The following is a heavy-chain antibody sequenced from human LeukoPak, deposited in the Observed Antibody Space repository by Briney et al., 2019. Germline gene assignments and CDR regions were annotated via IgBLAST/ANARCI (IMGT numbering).Heavy chain of an antibody. Sequence: ASVKVSCKASGYTFTSYDINWVRQAPGQGLEWMGWISAYNGNTNYAQKLQGRVTMTTDTSTSTAYMELRSLRSDDTAVYYCAREIVGATSDYFDYWGQGTLVTVSS. CDR3: AREIVGATSDYFDY. J-gene: IGHJ4*02. V-gene: IGHV1-18*01. CDR2: ISAYNGNT. D-gene: IGHD1-26*01. CDR1: GYTFTSYD.